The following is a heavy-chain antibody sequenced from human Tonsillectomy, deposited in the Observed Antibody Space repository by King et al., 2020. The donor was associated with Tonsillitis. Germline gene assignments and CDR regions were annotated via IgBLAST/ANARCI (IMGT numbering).Heavy chain of an antibody. V-gene: IGHV3-30*18. J-gene: IGHJ4*02. D-gene: IGHD6-19*01. CDR1: GFTFNTYG. Sequence: VQLVESGGGVVQPGRSLRLSCAASGFTFNTYGMHWVRQAPGKGLEWVAVISYDGSDKYYADSVKGRFTISRDNSKNTLYLQMNSLRAEATAVYYCAKDFLGVAVAGSSYFDYWGQGTLVTVSS. CDR2: ISYDGSDK. CDR3: AKDFLGVAVAGSSYFDY.